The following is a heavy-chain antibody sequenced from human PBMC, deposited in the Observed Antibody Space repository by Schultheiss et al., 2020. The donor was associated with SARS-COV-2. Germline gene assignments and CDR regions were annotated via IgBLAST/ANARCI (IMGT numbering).Heavy chain of an antibody. V-gene: IGHV4-34*01. CDR2: INHSGST. J-gene: IGHJ4*02. CDR1: GGSISSYY. CDR3: ARGGSYWEGDFDY. D-gene: IGHD1-26*01. Sequence: SETLSLTCTVSGGSISSYYWSWIRQPPGKGLEWIGEINHSGSTNYNPSLKSRVTISVDTSKNQFSLKLSSVTAADTAVYYCARGGSYWEGDFDYWGQGTLVTVSS.